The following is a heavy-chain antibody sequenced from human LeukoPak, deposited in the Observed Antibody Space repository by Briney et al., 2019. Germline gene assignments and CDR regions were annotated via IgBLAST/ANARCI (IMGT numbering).Heavy chain of an antibody. J-gene: IGHJ4*02. CDR2: INPNTGDT. D-gene: IGHD5-18*01. CDR3: ARDGGRGFNYGQYYFVH. V-gene: IGHV1-2*02. Sequence: ASVKVSCKASGYTFTGYYIHWVRQAPGQGLEWMGWINPNTGDTNYAQKFQGRVTMTRDTSISTAYMELTRLRSDATAVYYCARDGGRGFNYGQYYFVHWGQGTLVTVSS. CDR1: GYTFTGYY.